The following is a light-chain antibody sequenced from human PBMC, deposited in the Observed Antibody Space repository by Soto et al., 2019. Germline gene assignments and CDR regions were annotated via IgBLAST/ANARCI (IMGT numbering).Light chain of an antibody. CDR2: EVS. V-gene: IGLV2-14*01. J-gene: IGLJ7*01. CDR1: SSDVGGYNY. Sequence: QSALTQPASVSGSPGQSITISCTGTSSDVGGYNYVSWYQHHPGKAPKLMIYEVSNRPSGVSDRFSGSKSANTASLTISGLQAEDEADYYCTSYTGSSTLLVFGAGTQLTVL. CDR3: TSYTGSSTLLV.